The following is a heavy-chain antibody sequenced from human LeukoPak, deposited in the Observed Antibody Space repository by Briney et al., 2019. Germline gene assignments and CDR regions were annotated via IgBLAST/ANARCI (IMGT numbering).Heavy chain of an antibody. CDR1: GGSISSYY. J-gene: IGHJ4*02. CDR2: IYTSGST. Sequence: SETLSLTCTVSGGSISSYYWSWIRQPPGKGLEWIGRIYTSGSTNYNPSLKSRVTMSVDTSKNQFSLKLSSVTAADTAVYYCARELGGSSSHPFDYWGQGTLVTVSS. CDR3: ARELGGSSSHPFDY. D-gene: IGHD6-6*01. V-gene: IGHV4-4*07.